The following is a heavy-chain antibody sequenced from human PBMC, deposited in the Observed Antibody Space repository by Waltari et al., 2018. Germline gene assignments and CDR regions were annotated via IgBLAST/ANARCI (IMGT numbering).Heavy chain of an antibody. CDR1: GYTFTGYA. CDR3: LRDSSGSHFDY. D-gene: IGHD3-22*01. Sequence: LVQSGAEVKKPGASVKVSCKAYGYTFTGYALLWVRQAPGQGLEWMGRINPKNGDTHYAQNFQGRVALTTDTSTNTAFMELQRLRSDDTAVYYCLRDSSGSHFDYWGQGTLVTVSS. CDR2: INPKNGDT. J-gene: IGHJ4*02. V-gene: IGHV1-2*06.